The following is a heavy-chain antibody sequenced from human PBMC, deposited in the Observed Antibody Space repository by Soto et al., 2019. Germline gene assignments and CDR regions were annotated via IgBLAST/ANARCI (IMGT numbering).Heavy chain of an antibody. CDR2: IYYSGST. J-gene: IGHJ4*02. CDR1: GGSTSSYY. CDR3: AREGGSYPFDY. Sequence: SETLSLTCTVSGGSTSSYYWSWIRQPPGKGLEWIGYIYYSGSTNYNPSLESRVTISVDTSKNQFSLKLSSVTAADTAVYYCAREGGSYPFDYWGQGTLVTVSS. V-gene: IGHV4-59*01. D-gene: IGHD1-26*01.